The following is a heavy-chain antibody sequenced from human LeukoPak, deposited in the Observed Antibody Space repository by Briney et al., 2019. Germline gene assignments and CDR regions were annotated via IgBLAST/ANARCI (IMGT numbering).Heavy chain of an antibody. V-gene: IGHV3-66*02. Sequence: GGSLRLSCAASGFTVSSNYMSWVRQAPGKGLEWVSSISGSGDSSYYADSVKGRFTISRDDSKNTLYLQMGSLRAEDMAVYYCARGVGDGYNYPSDYWGQGTLVTVSS. CDR1: GFTVSSNY. CDR3: ARGVGDGYNYPSDY. J-gene: IGHJ4*02. CDR2: ISGSGDSS. D-gene: IGHD5-24*01.